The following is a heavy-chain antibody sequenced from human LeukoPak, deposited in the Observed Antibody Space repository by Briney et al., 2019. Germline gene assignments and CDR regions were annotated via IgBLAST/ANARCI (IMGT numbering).Heavy chain of an antibody. CDR2: ISGSGSHT. Sequence: PGGSLRLSCAASGFTFSRYAMTWVRQAPGKGLEWVSGISGSGSHTYYADSVKGRFTISRDNAKNSLYLQMNSLRAEDTALYYCVRDDILTGYPTPFDYWGQGTLVTVSS. CDR1: GFTFSRYA. J-gene: IGHJ4*02. V-gene: IGHV3-21*01. D-gene: IGHD3-9*01. CDR3: VRDDILTGYPTPFDY.